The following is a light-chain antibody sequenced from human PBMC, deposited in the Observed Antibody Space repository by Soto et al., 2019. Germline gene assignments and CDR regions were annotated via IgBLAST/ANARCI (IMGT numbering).Light chain of an antibody. CDR2: DIS. J-gene: IGKJ4*01. CDR1: QSVSSN. CDR3: QQYNSWPLT. Sequence: ETVMTQSPATLSVSPGERATLSFRASQSVSSNLAWYQQEPGQPPRLLIYDISTRATGIPTRFSGSGSGTEFTLTISSLQSEDFAVYYCQQYNSWPLTFGGGTKVDNK. V-gene: IGKV3D-15*01.